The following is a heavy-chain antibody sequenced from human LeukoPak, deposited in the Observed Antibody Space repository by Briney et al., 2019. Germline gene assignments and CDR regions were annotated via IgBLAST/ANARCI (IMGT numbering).Heavy chain of an antibody. Sequence: PSETLSLTCTVSGGSFGTYYWSWIRQSPGKGLEWIGYIYVSGSTSYNPSLKSRVTISVDTSKNQFSLNLNSVTPADTALYYCARGRYCGGHCFDSWGQGTLVTVSS. CDR2: IYVSGST. CDR3: ARGRYCGGHCFDS. V-gene: IGHV4-59*01. J-gene: IGHJ4*02. CDR1: GGSFGTYY. D-gene: IGHD2-21*01.